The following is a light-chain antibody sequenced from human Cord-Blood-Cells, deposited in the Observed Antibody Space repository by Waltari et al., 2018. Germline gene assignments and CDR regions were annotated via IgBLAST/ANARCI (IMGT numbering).Light chain of an antibody. CDR2: GAS. CDR3: QQYNNWPYS. Sequence: EIVMTQSPATLSVSQGERATLSCRASQRVSSNLAWYQQKPGQAPMLLIYGASTRATGIPARFSGSGSGTEFTLTISSLQSEDFAVYYCQQYNNWPYSFGQGTKLEIK. CDR1: QRVSSN. J-gene: IGKJ2*03. V-gene: IGKV3-15*01.